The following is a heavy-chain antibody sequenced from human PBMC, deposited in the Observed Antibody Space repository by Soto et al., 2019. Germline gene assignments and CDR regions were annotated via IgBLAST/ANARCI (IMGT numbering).Heavy chain of an antibody. CDR1: GDSVSSNSAA. CDR2: TYYRSKWYN. V-gene: IGHV6-1*01. D-gene: IGHD3-10*01. Sequence: PSQTLSLTCAISGDSVSSNSAAWNWIRQSTSRGLEWLGRTYYRSKWYNDYAVSVKSRITINTDTSKNQFSLQLNSVTPEDTAVYYCARERRGRPQGYYGMDVWGQGTTVTVSS. J-gene: IGHJ6*02. CDR3: ARERRGRPQGYYGMDV.